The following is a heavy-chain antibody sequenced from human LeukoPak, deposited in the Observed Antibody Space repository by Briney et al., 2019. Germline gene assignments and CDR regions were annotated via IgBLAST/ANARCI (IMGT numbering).Heavy chain of an antibody. CDR3: AKASIAVTTPFDY. D-gene: IGHD4-17*01. J-gene: IGHJ4*02. CDR2: ISGSGGST. Sequence: PGGSLRLSCAASGFTFSSYAMSWVRQAPGKGLEWVSAISGSGGSTYYADSVKGRSTISRDNSKNTLYLQMNSLRAEDTAVYYCAKASIAVTTPFDYWGQGTLVTVSS. CDR1: GFTFSSYA. V-gene: IGHV3-23*01.